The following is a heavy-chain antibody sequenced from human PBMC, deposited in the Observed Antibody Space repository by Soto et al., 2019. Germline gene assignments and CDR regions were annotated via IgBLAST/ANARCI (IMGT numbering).Heavy chain of an antibody. J-gene: IGHJ6*02. CDR2: VYPGDSDT. D-gene: IGHD2-15*01. CDR1: GYSFTSYW. CDR3: ARSMRAGSSYYYYGMDV. V-gene: IGHV5-51*01. Sequence: EVQLVQSGAEVKKPGESLKISCKGSGYSFTSYWIGWVRQMPGKGLEWMGIVYPGDSDTRYSPSFQGQVTISADKSISTAYLQWSSLKASDTAMYYCARSMRAGSSYYYYGMDVWGQGTTVTVSS.